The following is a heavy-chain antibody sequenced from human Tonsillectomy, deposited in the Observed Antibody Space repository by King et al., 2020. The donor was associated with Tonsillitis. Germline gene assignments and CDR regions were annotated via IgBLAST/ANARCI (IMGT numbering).Heavy chain of an antibody. V-gene: IGHV3-23*04. J-gene: IGHJ4*02. CDR1: GFTFGSYD. D-gene: IGHD4-17*01. CDR2: ITDGDGET. Sequence: VQLVESGGGLVQPGGSLRLSCAASGFTFGSYDMSWVRQAPGKGLEWVSAITDGDGETYYADSVKGRFAISRDDSKNTLYLQMDSLRAEDTAVYYCAKERTVTTIAFDYGGQGALVTVSS. CDR3: AKERTVTTIAFDY.